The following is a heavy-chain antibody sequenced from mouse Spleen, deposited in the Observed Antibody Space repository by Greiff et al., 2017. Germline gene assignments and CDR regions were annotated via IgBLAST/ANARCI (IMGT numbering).Heavy chain of an antibody. CDR1: GYSITSGYY. J-gene: IGHJ1*01. CDR3: ARDPTVVATRYFDV. CDR2: ISYDGSN. D-gene: IGHD1-1*01. V-gene: IGHV3-6*01. Sequence: EVHLVESGPGLVKPSQSLSLTCSVTGYSITSGYYWNWIRQFPGNKLEWMGYISYDGSNNYNPSLKNRISITRDTSKNQFFLKLNSVTTEDTATYYCARDPTVVATRYFDVWGAGTTVTVSS.